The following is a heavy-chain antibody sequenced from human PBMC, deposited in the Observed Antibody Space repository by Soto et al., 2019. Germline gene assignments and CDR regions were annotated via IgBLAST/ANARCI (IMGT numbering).Heavy chain of an antibody. CDR2: IWYDGSNK. Sequence: GWSLRLSCAASGFTFISYSIHWVRQAPGKGLEWVAVIWYDGSNKYYADSVKGRFTISRDNSKNTLYLQMNSLRAEDTAVYYCARGWDYYGSGSYCLDYWGQGTLVTVSS. J-gene: IGHJ4*02. D-gene: IGHD3-10*01. CDR3: ARGWDYYGSGSYCLDY. V-gene: IGHV3-33*08. CDR1: GFTFISYS.